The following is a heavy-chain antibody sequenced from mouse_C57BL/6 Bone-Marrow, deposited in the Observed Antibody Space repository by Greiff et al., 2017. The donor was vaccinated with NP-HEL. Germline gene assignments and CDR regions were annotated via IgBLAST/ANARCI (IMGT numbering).Heavy chain of an antibody. CDR3: ATPNGDPRLDY. CDR2: IHPNSGST. D-gene: IGHD4-1*01. J-gene: IGHJ2*01. Sequence: QVQLQQPGAELVKPGASVKLSCKASGYTFTSYWMHWVKQRPGQGLEWIGMIHPNSGSTNYNEKFKSKATLTVDKSSSTAYMQLSSLTADDSAVYDCATPNGDPRLDYGGQGTTLTVSS. V-gene: IGHV1-64*01. CDR1: GYTFTSYW.